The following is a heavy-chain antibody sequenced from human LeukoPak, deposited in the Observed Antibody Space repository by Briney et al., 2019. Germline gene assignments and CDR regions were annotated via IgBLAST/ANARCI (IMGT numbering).Heavy chain of an antibody. Sequence: GGSLRLSCAASGFTFSTYLMHWVRQAPGKGLVWVSRINTDGSITTYADSVKGRFTISRDNAKNTLYLQMNSLRAEDTAVYYCAKVLLGSCYDYWGQGTLVTVSS. CDR3: AKVLLGSCYDY. CDR1: GFTFSTYL. D-gene: IGHD2-15*01. CDR2: INTDGSIT. V-gene: IGHV3-74*01. J-gene: IGHJ4*02.